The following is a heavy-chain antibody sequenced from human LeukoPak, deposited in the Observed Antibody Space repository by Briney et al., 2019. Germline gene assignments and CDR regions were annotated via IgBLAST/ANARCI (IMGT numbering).Heavy chain of an antibody. D-gene: IGHD3-16*01. V-gene: IGHV3-30*02. Sequence: GGSLRLSCDASGFSFSSYGMHWVRQAPGKGLEWVTFIQYDGGNKNYADSVRGRFTISRDNSKNTLYLQMNSLRAEDTAVYYCATDVYYRDSTGYFDNWGQGTLVTVSS. CDR2: IQYDGGNK. J-gene: IGHJ4*03. CDR3: ATDVYYRDSTGYFDN. CDR1: GFSFSSYG.